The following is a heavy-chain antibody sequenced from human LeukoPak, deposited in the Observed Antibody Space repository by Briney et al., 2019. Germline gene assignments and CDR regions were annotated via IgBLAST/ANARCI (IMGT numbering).Heavy chain of an antibody. Sequence: PGRSLRLSCAASGFTFSSYAMHWVRQAPGKGLEWVAVISYDGSNKYYADSVKGRFTISRDNSKNTLYLQMNSLRAEDTAVYYCATVVVGATSDYWGQGTLVTVSS. V-gene: IGHV3-30*04. CDR2: ISYDGSNK. D-gene: IGHD1-26*01. CDR3: ATVVVGATSDY. J-gene: IGHJ4*02. CDR1: GFTFSSYA.